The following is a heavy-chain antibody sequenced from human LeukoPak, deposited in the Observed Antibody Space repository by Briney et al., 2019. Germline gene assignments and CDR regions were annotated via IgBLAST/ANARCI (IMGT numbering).Heavy chain of an antibody. CDR3: ARVSPMTDGAFDL. J-gene: IGHJ3*01. Sequence: GGSLRLSCEGSGFMFGNHGLIWVRQAPGKGLYWLSFSGPSGGTRLYADSVKGRFTISRDNAENSVFLQMNSLRVEDTAVYYCARVSPMTDGAFDLWGQGVMATVSS. V-gene: IGHV3-48*04. CDR1: GFMFGNHG. D-gene: IGHD2-21*02. CDR2: SGPSGGTR.